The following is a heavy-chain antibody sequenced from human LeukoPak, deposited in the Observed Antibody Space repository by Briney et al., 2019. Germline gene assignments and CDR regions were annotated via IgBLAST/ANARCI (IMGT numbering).Heavy chain of an antibody. V-gene: IGHV3-21*01. CDR3: AKDRITGTPYYFDY. Sequence: TGGSLRLSCAASGFTFSSYSMNWVRQAPGKGLEWVSSISSSSSYIYYADSVKGRFTISRDNAKNSLYLQMNSLRAEDTAVYYCAKDRITGTPYYFDYWGQGTPVTVSS. D-gene: IGHD1-20*01. CDR1: GFTFSSYS. CDR2: ISSSSSYI. J-gene: IGHJ4*02.